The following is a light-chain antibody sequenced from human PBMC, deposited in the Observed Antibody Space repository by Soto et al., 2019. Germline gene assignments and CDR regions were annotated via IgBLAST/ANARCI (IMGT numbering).Light chain of an antibody. V-gene: IGKV1-5*03. Sequence: DIQMPQSPSTLSASVGDRVTITCRASQSISSWLAWYQQKPGKAPNLLIYKASSLESEVPSRFSGSGSGTEFTLTLSSLQPEDFATYYCQQVNSFPSTFGQGTKVDIK. J-gene: IGKJ1*01. CDR3: QQVNSFPST. CDR1: QSISSW. CDR2: KAS.